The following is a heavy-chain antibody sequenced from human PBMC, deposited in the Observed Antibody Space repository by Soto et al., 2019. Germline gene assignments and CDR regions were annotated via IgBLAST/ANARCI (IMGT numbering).Heavy chain of an antibody. CDR2: IIPIQGKA. CDR3: AKSLLFVDHAYMDV. Sequence: QVQLVQSGAELQKPGSSVKVSCEASGGSFISYSFTWVRQAPGQGLEWIGRIIPIQGKANYALKFQDRVTITADRSTRTAYMELRSLRPEDTAVYYCAKSLLFVDHAYMDVWGKGTTVTVSS. J-gene: IGHJ6*03. V-gene: IGHV1-69*02. CDR1: GGSFISYS. D-gene: IGHD2-21*01.